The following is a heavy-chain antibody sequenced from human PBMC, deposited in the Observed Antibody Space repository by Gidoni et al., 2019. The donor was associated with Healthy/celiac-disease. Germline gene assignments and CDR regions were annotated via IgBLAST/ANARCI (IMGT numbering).Heavy chain of an antibody. CDR1: GFSLSNARMG. CDR3: ARSSGGAAADWYFDL. J-gene: IGHJ2*01. Sequence: QVPLKESGPVLVTPTETLTLTCTVSGFSLSNARMGVSWIRQPPGKALEWLAHIFSNDEKSYSTSLKSRLTISKDTSKSQVVLTMTNMDPVDTATYYCARSSGGAAADWYFDLWGRGTLVTVSS. CDR2: IFSNDEK. V-gene: IGHV2-26*01. D-gene: IGHD6-13*01.